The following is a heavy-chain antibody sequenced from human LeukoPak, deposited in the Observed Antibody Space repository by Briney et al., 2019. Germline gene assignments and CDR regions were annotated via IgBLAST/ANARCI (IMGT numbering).Heavy chain of an antibody. CDR3: ARRTSGGGLFDY. V-gene: IGHV4-59*08. D-gene: IGHD3-10*01. J-gene: IGHJ4*02. CDR1: GGPISSFY. Sequence: SETLSLTCTVSGGPISSFYWSWIRQSPGKGLEWIGYNYYSGSANYNPSLKSRVTISVDASKNQFSLKLTSVTSADTAVYYCARRTSGGGLFDYWGQGTLVTVSS. CDR2: NYYSGSA.